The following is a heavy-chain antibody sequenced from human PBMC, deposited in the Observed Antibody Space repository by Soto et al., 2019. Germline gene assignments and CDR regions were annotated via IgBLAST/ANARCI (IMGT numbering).Heavy chain of an antibody. Sequence: GASVKVSCKASGGTFSSYTISWVRQAPGQGLDWMGRIIPILGIANYAQKFQGRVTITADKSTSTAYMELSSLRSEDTAVYYCARALVPAAIGNYYYYYMDVWGKGTTVTVSS. CDR2: IIPILGIA. D-gene: IGHD2-2*02. CDR1: GGTFSSYT. CDR3: ARALVPAAIGNYYYYYMDV. V-gene: IGHV1-69*02. J-gene: IGHJ6*03.